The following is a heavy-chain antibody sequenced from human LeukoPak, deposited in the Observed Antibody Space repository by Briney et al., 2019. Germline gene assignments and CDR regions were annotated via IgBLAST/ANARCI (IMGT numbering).Heavy chain of an antibody. CDR2: IYHSGST. V-gene: IGHV4-4*02. CDR3: ARYYCSGGSCYPSDAFDI. CDR1: GGSISSSNW. Sequence: SGTLSLTCAVSGGSISSSNWWSWVRQPPGKGLEWIGEIYHSGSTNYNPSLKSRVTISVDKSKNQFSLKLSSVTAADTAVYYCARYYCSGGSCYPSDAFDIRGQGTMVTVSS. J-gene: IGHJ3*02. D-gene: IGHD2-15*01.